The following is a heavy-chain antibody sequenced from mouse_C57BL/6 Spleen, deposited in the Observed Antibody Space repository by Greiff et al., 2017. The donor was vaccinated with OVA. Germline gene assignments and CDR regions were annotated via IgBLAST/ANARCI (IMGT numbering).Heavy chain of an antibody. Sequence: EVMLVESGGGLVKPGGSLKLSCAASGFTFSSYAMSWVRQTPEKRLEWVATISDGGSYTYYPDNVKGRFTISRDNAKNNLYLQMSQLKSEDTAMYYCARESSGFLFAYWGQGTLVTVSA. CDR1: GFTFSSYA. CDR2: ISDGGSYT. J-gene: IGHJ3*01. D-gene: IGHD3-2*02. CDR3: ARESSGFLFAY. V-gene: IGHV5-4*01.